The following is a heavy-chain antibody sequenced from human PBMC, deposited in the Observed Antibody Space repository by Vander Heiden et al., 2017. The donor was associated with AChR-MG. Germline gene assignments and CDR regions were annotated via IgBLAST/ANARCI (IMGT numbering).Heavy chain of an antibody. V-gene: IGHV3-7*01. CDR2: IKQDGSEK. D-gene: IGHD2-2*02. CDR1: GFTFSSYW. J-gene: IGHJ4*02. Sequence: EVQLVESGGGLVQPGGSLRLSCAASGFTFSSYWMSWVRQAPGKGLEWVANIKQDGSEKYYVDSVKGRFTISRDNAKNSLYLQMNSLRAEDTAVYYCARVWRYCSSTSCYRGHFDYWGQGTLVTVSS. CDR3: ARVWRYCSSTSCYRGHFDY.